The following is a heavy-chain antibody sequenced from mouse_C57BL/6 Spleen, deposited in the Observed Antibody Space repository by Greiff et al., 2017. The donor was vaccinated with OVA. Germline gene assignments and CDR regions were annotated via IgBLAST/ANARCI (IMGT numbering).Heavy chain of an antibody. V-gene: IGHV1-26*01. D-gene: IGHD2-10*02. CDR1: GYTFTNYY. CDR3: AREGYGNVFDY. Sequence: VQLQQPGPELVKPGASVKLSCKASGYTFTNYYMNWVKQSPGQSLEWIGDIDPNSGGTSYNQKFKGKATLTVDKSSSTAYMQLRSLTSEDSAVYCGAREGYGNVFDYWGQGTTVTVSS. J-gene: IGHJ2*01. CDR2: IDPNSGGT.